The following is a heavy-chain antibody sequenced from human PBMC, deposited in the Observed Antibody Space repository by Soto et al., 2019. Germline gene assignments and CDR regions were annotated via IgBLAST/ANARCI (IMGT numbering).Heavy chain of an antibody. CDR3: ARRGRYSDAFDL. CDR2: IYYSGST. J-gene: IGHJ3*01. CDR1: GGSISSYY. D-gene: IGHD1-1*01. V-gene: IGHV4-59*08. Sequence: QVQLQESGPGLVKPSETLSLTCTASGGSISSYYWSWIRQPPGKGLEWIGYIYYSGSTNYSPSLTSPVTLSVDTSNNHFSLQLSSVTAADTAVYYCARRGRYSDAFDLWGQGTMVTVSS.